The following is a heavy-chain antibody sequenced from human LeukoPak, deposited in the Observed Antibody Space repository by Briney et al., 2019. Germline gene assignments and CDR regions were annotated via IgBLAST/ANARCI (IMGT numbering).Heavy chain of an antibody. D-gene: IGHD1-26*01. CDR1: GYSFTSYW. V-gene: IGHV5-51*01. CDR3: ARGKTGVATILFNI. Sequence: KSGESLKISCKASGYSFTSYWIAWVRQMPGKGLEWMGIIYPGDSDTRYSPSFQGQVTISADTSINTAYLQWSSLKASDTAIYYWARGKTGVATILFNIGAPGTVVTVYS. CDR2: IYPGDSDT. J-gene: IGHJ3*02.